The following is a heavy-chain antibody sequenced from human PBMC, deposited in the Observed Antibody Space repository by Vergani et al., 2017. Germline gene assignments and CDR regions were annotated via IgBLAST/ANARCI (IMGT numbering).Heavy chain of an antibody. CDR1: GFTFSSYS. V-gene: IGHV3-21*01. J-gene: IGHJ4*02. CDR2: ISSSSSYI. Sequence: EVQLVESGGGLVQPGGSLRLSCAASGFTFSSYSMNWVRQAPGKGLEWVSSISSSSSYIYYADSVKGRFTISRDNAKNSLYLQMNSLRAEDTAVYYCARDSPPFSGYDPYYFDYWGQGTLVTVSS. CDR3: ARDSPPFSGYDPYYFDY. D-gene: IGHD5-12*01.